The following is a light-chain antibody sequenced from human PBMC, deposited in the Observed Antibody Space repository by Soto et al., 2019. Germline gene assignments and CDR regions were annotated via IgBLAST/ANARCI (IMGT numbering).Light chain of an antibody. CDR2: LNSDGSH. CDR3: QAWGAGIQV. Sequence: QAVVTQSPSASASLGASVKLTCTLSSGHNNHAIAWHQQQPEKGPRYLMKLNSDGSHNKGDGIPDRFSGSSSGAERYLTISSLQSEDEADYYCQAWGAGIQVFGGGTKVTVL. V-gene: IGLV4-69*01. CDR1: SGHNNHA. J-gene: IGLJ2*01.